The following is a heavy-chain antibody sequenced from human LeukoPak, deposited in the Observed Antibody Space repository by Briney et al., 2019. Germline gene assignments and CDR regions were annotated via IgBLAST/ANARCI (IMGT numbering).Heavy chain of an antibody. Sequence: ASVKVSCKVSGYTLTELSMHWVRQAPGKGLEWMGGFDPEDGETIYAQKFQGRVTMTEDTSTDTAYMELSSLRSEDTAVYYCARGLLNNWNYGAYYGMDVWGQGTTVTVSS. CDR3: ARGLLNNWNYGAYYGMDV. J-gene: IGHJ6*02. D-gene: IGHD1-7*01. V-gene: IGHV1-24*01. CDR1: GYTLTELS. CDR2: FDPEDGET.